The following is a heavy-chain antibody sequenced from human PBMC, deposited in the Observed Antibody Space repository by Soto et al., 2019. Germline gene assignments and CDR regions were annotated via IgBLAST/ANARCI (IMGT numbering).Heavy chain of an antibody. J-gene: IGHJ4*02. CDR3: ATWNSGGFCLDY. Sequence: AESRKSYYTGSGYSFSSYRSAWVRQMRGERLELMGISYPADTNTRYSPSFQSQVTISADKSISASYLQWSSLKASDTAMYYCATWNSGGFCLDYWGQGTLVTVSS. D-gene: IGHD1-7*01. CDR2: SYPADTNT. V-gene: IGHV5-51*01. CDR1: GYSFSSYR.